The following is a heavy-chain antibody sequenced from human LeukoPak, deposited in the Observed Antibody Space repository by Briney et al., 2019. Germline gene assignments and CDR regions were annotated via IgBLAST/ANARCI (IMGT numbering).Heavy chain of an antibody. D-gene: IGHD3-10*01. Sequence: SQTLSLTCTVSGGSISRGGYYWSWIRQPPGKGLEWLGYIYHSGGTYYNPSLKSRVTISVDRSKNQSSLKLSTVTGADTAVYYCARDPKYYYGAGKAGMDVWGQGTTVTVSS. CDR2: IYHSGGT. CDR1: GGSISRGGYY. CDR3: ARDPKYYYGAGKAGMDV. J-gene: IGHJ6*02. V-gene: IGHV4-30-2*01.